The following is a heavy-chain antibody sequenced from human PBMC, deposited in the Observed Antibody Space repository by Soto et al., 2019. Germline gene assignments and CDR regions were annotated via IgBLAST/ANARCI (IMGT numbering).Heavy chain of an antibody. J-gene: IGHJ4*02. D-gene: IGHD3-3*02. Sequence: QLQLQESGPGLVMPSETLSLTCTVSGDSISGSPYFWGWIRQPPGKRLEWIGSVFYDGYTLYTPSLRSRVTISVDTSKNQFSLKLTSVAVADTATYFCARLQLAFPHYWGQGTLVTVSS. CDR2: VFYDGYT. CDR3: ARLQLAFPHY. CDR1: GDSISGSPYF. V-gene: IGHV4-39*01.